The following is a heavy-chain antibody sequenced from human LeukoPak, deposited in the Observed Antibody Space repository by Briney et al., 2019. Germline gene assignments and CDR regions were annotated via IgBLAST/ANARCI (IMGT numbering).Heavy chain of an antibody. V-gene: IGHV3-66*01. J-gene: IGHJ5*02. CDR3: VRMVTGWPNWIDP. CDR2: IYPEGKR. CDR1: GFPVSSKY. D-gene: IGHD6-19*01. Sequence: GGSLRLSCAASGFPVSSKYMSWVRQAPGKGLDWVAVIYPEGKREYADSVKGRFIASRDESQNSLYLQLTSLRVEDTAVYYCVRMVTGWPNWIDPWGQGTLVTVSS.